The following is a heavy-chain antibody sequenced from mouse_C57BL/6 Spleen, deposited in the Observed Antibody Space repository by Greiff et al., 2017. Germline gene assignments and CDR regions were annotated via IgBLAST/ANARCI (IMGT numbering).Heavy chain of an antibody. CDR2: IYPGDGDT. CDR3: AREATMVTTPLFAY. Sequence: QVQLQQSGPELVKPGASVKISCKASGYAFSSSWMNWVKQRPGKGLEWIGRIYPGDGDTNYNGKFKGKATLTADKSSSTAYMQLSSLTSEDSAVYFCAREATMVTTPLFAYWGQGTLVTVSA. D-gene: IGHD2-2*01. CDR1: GYAFSSSW. V-gene: IGHV1-82*01. J-gene: IGHJ3*01.